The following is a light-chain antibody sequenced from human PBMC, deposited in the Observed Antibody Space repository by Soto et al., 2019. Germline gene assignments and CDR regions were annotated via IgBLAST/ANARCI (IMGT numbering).Light chain of an antibody. Sequence: DIPMPQSPSTVSAYVVDIFTITCLASQSITTWLAWYQPRPGKAPKLLIYDVSSLQSGVPSRFSGSGSGTDVTLTISSLQPEDLATYYCQQSYSTPHTFGQGTKVDIK. J-gene: IGKJ1*01. CDR1: QSITTW. V-gene: IGKV1-39*01. CDR3: QQSYSTPHT. CDR2: DVS.